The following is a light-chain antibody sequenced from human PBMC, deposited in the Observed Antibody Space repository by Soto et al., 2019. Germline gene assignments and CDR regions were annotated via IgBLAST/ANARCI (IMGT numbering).Light chain of an antibody. CDR3: QQYNSYPWT. J-gene: IGKJ1*01. Sequence: DIQMTQSPSTLSASVGDRVTITCRASQSISSWLAWYQQKPGKAPKLLICQASSLDSGVPSRFSGSGSGTEFTLTISSPQPVDFATYYCQQYNSYPWTFGQGNKVEIK. CDR1: QSISSW. V-gene: IGKV1-5*03. CDR2: QAS.